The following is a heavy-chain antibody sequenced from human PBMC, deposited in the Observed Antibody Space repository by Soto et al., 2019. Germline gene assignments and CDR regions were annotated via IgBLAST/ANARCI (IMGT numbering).Heavy chain of an antibody. J-gene: IGHJ4*02. D-gene: IGHD3-16*01. CDR2: ISYDGSKK. CDR1: GFRFSNNG. CDR3: AKDRVESGLGEIDY. Sequence: LRLSCAASGFRFSNNGMHWVRQAPGKGLEWVAIISYDGSKKYYADSVKGRFTISRDNSKNTLYLQMNSLRVEDTAVYYCAKDRVESGLGEIDYWGQGTLVTVSS. V-gene: IGHV3-30*18.